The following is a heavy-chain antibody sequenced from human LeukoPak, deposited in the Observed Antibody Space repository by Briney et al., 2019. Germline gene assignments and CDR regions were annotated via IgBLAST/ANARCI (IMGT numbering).Heavy chain of an antibody. D-gene: IGHD6-19*01. Sequence: PGGSLRLSCAASGFTVSSNYMSWVRQAPGKGLEWVSVIYSGGSTYYADSVKGRFTISRDNSKNTLYLQMNSLRAEDTAVYYCARDSSGWDYYYGMDVWGQGTTVTVSS. CDR3: ARDSSGWDYYYGMDV. V-gene: IGHV3-53*01. CDR2: IYSGGST. CDR1: GFTVSSNY. J-gene: IGHJ6*02.